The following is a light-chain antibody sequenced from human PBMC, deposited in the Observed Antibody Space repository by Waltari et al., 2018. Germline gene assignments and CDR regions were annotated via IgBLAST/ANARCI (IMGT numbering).Light chain of an antibody. CDR3: QQYNSYSPWT. CDR1: QSISSW. Sequence: DIQMTQSPSTLSASVGDRVTITCRASQSISSWLAWYQQKPGKAPKLLIYKASSLKSGVPTRFSGSGSGNEFTLTISSLQPDDFATYYCQQYNSYSPWTFGQGTKVEIK. J-gene: IGKJ1*01. V-gene: IGKV1-5*03. CDR2: KAS.